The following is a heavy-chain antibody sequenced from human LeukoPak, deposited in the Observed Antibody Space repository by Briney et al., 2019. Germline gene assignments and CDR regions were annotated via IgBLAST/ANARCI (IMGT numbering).Heavy chain of an antibody. V-gene: IGHV3-23*01. J-gene: IGHJ4*02. CDR1: GFTFSSYG. CDR2: ISGSGGST. D-gene: IGHD4-23*01. Sequence: GGSLRLSCAASGFTFSSYGMGWVRQAPGKGLEWVSAISGSGGSTYYADSVKGRFTISRDNAKNSLYLQMNSLRAEDTAVYYCARAPTVVTFFDYWGQGTLVTVSS. CDR3: ARAPTVVTFFDY.